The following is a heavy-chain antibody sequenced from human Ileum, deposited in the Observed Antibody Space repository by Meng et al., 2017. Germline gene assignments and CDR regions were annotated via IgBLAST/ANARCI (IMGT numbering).Heavy chain of an antibody. D-gene: IGHD1-26*01. Sequence: VESGGVLVKPGGSLRLSCAASGITFSDYYMSWIRQAPGKGLEWVSYISNSGSNIYYVDSVKGRFTISRDNAKNSLYLQMNSLRAEDTAVYYCATLSYSSLGYWGQGTLVTVSS. CDR2: ISNSGSNI. J-gene: IGHJ4*02. V-gene: IGHV3-11*01. CDR1: GITFSDYY. CDR3: ATLSYSSLGY.